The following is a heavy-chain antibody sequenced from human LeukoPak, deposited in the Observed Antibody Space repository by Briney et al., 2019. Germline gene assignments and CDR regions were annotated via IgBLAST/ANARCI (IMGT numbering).Heavy chain of an antibody. CDR1: GFTFSSYS. V-gene: IGHV3-21*01. Sequence: GGSLRLSCAASGFTFSSYSMNWVRQAPGKGLEWVSSISISSSYIYYADSVKGRFTISRDNAKNSLYLQMNSLRAEDTAAYYCARTQSSYDFWSGRCKRNWFDPWGQGTLVTVSS. J-gene: IGHJ5*02. CDR3: ARTQSSYDFWSGRCKRNWFDP. CDR2: ISISSSYI. D-gene: IGHD3-3*01.